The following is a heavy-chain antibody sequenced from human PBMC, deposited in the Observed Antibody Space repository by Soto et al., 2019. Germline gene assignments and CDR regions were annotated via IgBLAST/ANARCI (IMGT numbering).Heavy chain of an antibody. Sequence: GASVKVSCKASGYTFTSYGISWVRQAPGQGLEWMGGIIPIFGTANYAQKFQGRVTITADESTSTAYMELSSLRSEDTAVYYYASGVDKQQLVGPFDYWGQGTLVTVSS. CDR2: IIPIFGTA. J-gene: IGHJ4*02. CDR3: ASGVDKQQLVGPFDY. V-gene: IGHV1-69*13. CDR1: GYTFTSYG. D-gene: IGHD6-13*01.